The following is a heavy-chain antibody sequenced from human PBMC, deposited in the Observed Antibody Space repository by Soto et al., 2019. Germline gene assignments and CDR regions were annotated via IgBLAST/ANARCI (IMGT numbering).Heavy chain of an antibody. CDR2: TYYRSKWYN. Sequence: PSQTLSLTCAISGDSVSSXXAAXNXXXXXQSRGLEWLGRTYYRSKWYNDYAVSVKSRITINPDTSKNQFSLQLNSVTPEDTAVYYCTRAPRSHYGMDVWGQGTTVTVSS. V-gene: IGHV6-1*01. J-gene: IGHJ6*02. CDR3: TRAPRSHYGMDV. CDR1: GDSVSSXXAA.